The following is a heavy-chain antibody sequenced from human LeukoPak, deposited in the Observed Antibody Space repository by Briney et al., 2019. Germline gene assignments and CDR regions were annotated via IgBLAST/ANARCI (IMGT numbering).Heavy chain of an antibody. J-gene: IGHJ4*02. D-gene: IGHD3-22*01. CDR2: INHSGST. CDR1: GGSFSGYY. Sequence: PSETLSLTCAVYGGSFSGYYWSWIRQPPGKGPEWIGEINHSGSTNYNPSLKSRVTISVDTSKNQFSLKLSSVTAADTAVYYCARGYYYDSSGYFSPRNDYWGQGTLVTVSS. CDR3: ARGYYYDSSGYFSPRNDY. V-gene: IGHV4-34*01.